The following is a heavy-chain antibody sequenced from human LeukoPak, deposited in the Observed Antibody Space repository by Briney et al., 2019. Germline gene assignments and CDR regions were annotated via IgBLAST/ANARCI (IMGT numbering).Heavy chain of an antibody. J-gene: IGHJ4*02. Sequence: PGGSLRLSCAASGFTFSSYWIHWVRQAPGKGLVWVSRISSDGSSTTYADSVRGRFTISRDNAKNTLYLQMNSLRAEDTAVYYCGRALGSPLDYWGQGTLVIVSS. CDR2: ISSDGSST. D-gene: IGHD1-26*01. CDR3: GRALGSPLDY. CDR1: GFTFSSYW. V-gene: IGHV3-74*01.